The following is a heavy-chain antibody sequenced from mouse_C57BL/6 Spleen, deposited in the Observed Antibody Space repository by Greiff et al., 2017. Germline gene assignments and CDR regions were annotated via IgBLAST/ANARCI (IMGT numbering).Heavy chain of an antibody. V-gene: IGHV1-80*01. D-gene: IGHD2-4*01. Sequence: VQLQESGAELVKPGASVKISCKASGYAFSSYWMNWVKQRPGKGLEWIGQIYPGDGDTNYNGKFKGKATLTADKSSSTAYMQLSSLTSEDSAVYFCGRGNDYDWFAYWGQGTLVTVSA. CDR3: GRGNDYDWFAY. CDR2: IYPGDGDT. J-gene: IGHJ3*01. CDR1: GYAFSSYW.